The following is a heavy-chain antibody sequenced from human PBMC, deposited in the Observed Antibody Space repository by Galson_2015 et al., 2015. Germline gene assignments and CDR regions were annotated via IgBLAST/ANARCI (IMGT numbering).Heavy chain of an antibody. D-gene: IGHD3/OR15-3a*01. CDR2: ISMSSTYI. CDR1: GFSFNTYS. J-gene: IGHJ3*02. V-gene: IGHV3-21*01. CDR3: ARDREERIVLFGVVYPGACDI. Sequence: SLRLSCAASGFSFNTYSMTWVRQAPGKGLAWVSSISMSSTYISYADSVKGRFTISRDDAKNSLYLQMNSLRAEDTPVYYCARDREERIVLFGVVYPGACDIGGQGTMHTVSS.